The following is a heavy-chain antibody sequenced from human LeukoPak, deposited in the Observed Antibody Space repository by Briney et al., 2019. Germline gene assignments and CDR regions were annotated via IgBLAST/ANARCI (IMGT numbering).Heavy chain of an antibody. Sequence: ASVKVSCKASGYTCTSYDINWVRQATGQGLEWMGWMNPDSGNTGYAQKFQSRVTITRNTSISTAYMELSSLRSEDTAVYYCARVSPDYYDSSGYYYPPPAFDYWGQGTLVTVSS. J-gene: IGHJ4*02. CDR3: ARVSPDYYDSSGYYYPPPAFDY. CDR1: GYTCTSYD. D-gene: IGHD3-22*01. CDR2: MNPDSGNT. V-gene: IGHV1-8*01.